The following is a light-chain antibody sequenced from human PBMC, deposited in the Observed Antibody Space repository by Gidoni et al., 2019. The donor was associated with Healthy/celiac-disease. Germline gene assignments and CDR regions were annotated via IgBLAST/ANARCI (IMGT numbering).Light chain of an antibody. V-gene: IGKV3-15*01. J-gene: IGKJ4*02. Sequence: EIVMTQSPATLSVSPGERATLSCRASQSVSRNLAWYQQKPGQAPRLLIYGASTRATGIPARFSGSGSGTEFTLTISSLQSEDFAVYYCQQYNNWPGFGGGTKVEIK. CDR1: QSVSRN. CDR3: QQYNNWPG. CDR2: GAS.